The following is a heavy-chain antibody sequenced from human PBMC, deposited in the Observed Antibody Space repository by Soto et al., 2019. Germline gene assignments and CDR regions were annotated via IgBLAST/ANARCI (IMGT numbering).Heavy chain of an antibody. CDR3: ARGGFSGGSCFRPDY. CDR1: GFTFSSYS. CDR2: ISSSNNYI. D-gene: IGHD2-15*01. Sequence: EVQLVESGGGLVKPGGSLRLSCAASGFTFSSYSMNWVRQAPGKGLEWVSFISSSNNYIYYADSVKGRFTISRDNAKNYLPLYINSLRAEDTVVYYCARGGFSGGSCFRPDYWGQGTLSPSPQ. V-gene: IGHV3-21*01. J-gene: IGHJ4*02.